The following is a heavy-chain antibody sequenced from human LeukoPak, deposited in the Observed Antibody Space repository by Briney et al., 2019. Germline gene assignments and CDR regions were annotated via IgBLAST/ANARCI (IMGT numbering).Heavy chain of an antibody. CDR3: ARSPYDFWSDYYFYYYYGMDV. CDR2: INTNTGNP. J-gene: IGHJ6*02. Sequence: ASVKVSCKASGYTFTSYAMNWVRQAPGQGLEWMGWINTNTGNPTYAQGFTGRFVFSLDTSVSTAYLQISSLKAEDTAVYYCARSPYDFWSDYYFYYYYGMDVWGQGTTVTVSS. V-gene: IGHV7-4-1*02. D-gene: IGHD3-3*01. CDR1: GYTFTSYA.